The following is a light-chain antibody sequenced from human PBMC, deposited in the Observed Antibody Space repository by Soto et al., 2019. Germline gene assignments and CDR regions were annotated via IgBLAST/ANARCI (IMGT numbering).Light chain of an antibody. CDR3: SSFTTSDTDV. V-gene: IGLV2-14*03. CDR1: SSDVGGYNY. J-gene: IGLJ1*01. Sequence: QSALTQPASVSGSPGQSIAISCTGTSSDVGGYNYVCWYQQHPGKAPKLLIYDVTNRPSGISDRFSGSKSGNTASLTISGLQAEDEADYYCSSFTTSDTDVFGSGTKLTVL. CDR2: DVT.